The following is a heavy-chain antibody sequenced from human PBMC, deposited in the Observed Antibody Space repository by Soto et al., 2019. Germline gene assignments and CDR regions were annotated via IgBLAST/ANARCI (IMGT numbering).Heavy chain of an antibody. D-gene: IGHD3-22*01. CDR1: GGSISSSSYY. J-gene: IGHJ4*02. CDR3: ARQVPSYDSSGYYPKGDY. Sequence: QLQLQESGPGLVKPSETLSLTCTVSGGSISSSSYYWGWIRQPPGKGLEWIGSIYYSGSTYYNPSLKSRVTISVDPSKNQFSLKLSSVTAADTAVYYCARQVPSYDSSGYYPKGDYWGQGTLVTVSS. CDR2: IYYSGST. V-gene: IGHV4-39*01.